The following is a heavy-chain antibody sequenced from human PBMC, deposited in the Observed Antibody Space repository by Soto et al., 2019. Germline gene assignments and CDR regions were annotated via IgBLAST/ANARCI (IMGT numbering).Heavy chain of an antibody. CDR1: GFTFSSYA. J-gene: IGHJ4*01. CDR3: AKGEMDTTTSWIDY. CDR2: ISGSGGST. D-gene: IGHD5-18*01. Sequence: PRLSCAASGFTFSSYAMSWVRQAPGKGLEWVSAISGSGGSTYYADSVKGRFTISRDNSKNTLYLQMNSLRAEDTAVYYCAKGEMDTTTSWIDYWGQGTLVTVSS. V-gene: IGHV3-23*01.